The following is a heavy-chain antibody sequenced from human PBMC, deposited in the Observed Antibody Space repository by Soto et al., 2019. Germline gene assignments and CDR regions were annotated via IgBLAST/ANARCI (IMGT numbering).Heavy chain of an antibody. J-gene: IGHJ5*02. CDR2: IYYSGST. Sequence: TLSLTCTVSGGSISSGGYYWSWIRQHPGKGLEWIGYIYYSGSTYYNPSLKSRVTISVDTSKNQFSLKLSSVTAADTAVYYCARSLNDFPAWFDPWGQGTLVTVSS. CDR3: ARSLNDFPAWFDP. CDR1: GGSISSGGYY. V-gene: IGHV4-31*03. D-gene: IGHD3-3*01.